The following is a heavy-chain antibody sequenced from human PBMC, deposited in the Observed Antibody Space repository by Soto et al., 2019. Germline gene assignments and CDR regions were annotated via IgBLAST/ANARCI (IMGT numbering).Heavy chain of an antibody. D-gene: IGHD2-15*01. V-gene: IGHV3-11*06. CDR3: ARVFNLRFVVVVAANERYVDG. CDR1: GFTFSGYY. J-gene: IGHJ2*01. CDR2: ISSSSSYT. Sequence: GGSLRLSCAASGFTFSGYYMSWIRQAPGKGLEWVSYISSSSSYTNYADSVKGRFTISRDNAKNSRYLQMNSLRAEDTAVDYCARVFNLRFVVVVAANERYVDGCGGGSSVTVS.